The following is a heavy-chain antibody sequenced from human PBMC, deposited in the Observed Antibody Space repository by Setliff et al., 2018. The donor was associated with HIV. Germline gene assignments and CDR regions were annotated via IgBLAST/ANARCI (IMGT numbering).Heavy chain of an antibody. D-gene: IGHD6-19*01. Sequence: GGSRLSCAASGFTFTGYWMHWVRQAPGKGLLWVSRINTDGSSTTYADSVKGRFTISRDNSKNTLYLQMNSLRAEDTAVYYCAKDYSSGWFDYWGQGTLVTVSS. V-gene: IGHV3-74*01. CDR3: AKDYSSGWFDY. J-gene: IGHJ4*02. CDR2: INTDGSST. CDR1: GFTFTGYW.